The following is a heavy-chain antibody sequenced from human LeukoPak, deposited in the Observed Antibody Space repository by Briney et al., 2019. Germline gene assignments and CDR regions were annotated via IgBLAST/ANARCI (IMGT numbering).Heavy chain of an antibody. CDR3: ARENSGSYSNWSDP. V-gene: IGHV4-59*01. CDR2: IYYSGST. Sequence: PSETLSLTCTVSGGSISSYYWSWIRQPPGKGLEWIGYIYYSGSTNYNPSLKSRVTISVDTSKNQFSLKLSSVTAADTAVYYCARENSGSYSNWSDPWGQGTLVTVSS. J-gene: IGHJ5*02. CDR1: GGSISSYY. D-gene: IGHD1-26*01.